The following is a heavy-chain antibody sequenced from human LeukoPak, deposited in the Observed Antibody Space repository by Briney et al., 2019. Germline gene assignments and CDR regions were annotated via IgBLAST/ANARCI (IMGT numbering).Heavy chain of an antibody. CDR3: ARDFTGYSDI. D-gene: IGHD5-12*01. Sequence: SGGSLRLSCADSGFTLSNYWVHWVRQPPGKGLVWVSRINPDGGIPNYADSVRGRFTISRDNAKNTLYLQMNSLRAEDTAVYYCARDFTGYSDIWGRGTLVTVSS. CDR2: INPDGGIP. J-gene: IGHJ4*02. V-gene: IGHV3-74*01. CDR1: GFTLSNYW.